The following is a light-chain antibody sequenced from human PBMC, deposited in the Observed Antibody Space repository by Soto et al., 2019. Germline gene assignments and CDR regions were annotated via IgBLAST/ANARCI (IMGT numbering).Light chain of an antibody. CDR1: QSVSSY. J-gene: IGKJ3*01. CDR3: QQRSNWPVT. Sequence: EIGLTQSPATLSLSAGERATLSWGASQSVSSYLAWYQQKPGQAPRLLIYDASNRATGIPARFSGSGSGTDFNLTISSLETEDFAVYDCQQRSNWPVTFGPGTKVDIK. V-gene: IGKV3-11*01. CDR2: DAS.